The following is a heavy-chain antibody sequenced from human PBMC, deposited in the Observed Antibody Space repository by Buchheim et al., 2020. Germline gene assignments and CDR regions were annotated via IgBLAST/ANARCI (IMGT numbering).Heavy chain of an antibody. J-gene: IGHJ4*02. Sequence: QVQLVESGGGVVQPGRSLRLSCAASGFTFSSYGMPWVRQAPGKGLEWVAVISYDGSSKYYADSVKGRFTISRDNSKNTLYLQMNSLRAEDTAVYYCAKDLVSGSYWGNYWGQGTL. D-gene: IGHD1-26*01. CDR2: ISYDGSSK. V-gene: IGHV3-30*18. CDR3: AKDLVSGSYWGNY. CDR1: GFTFSSYG.